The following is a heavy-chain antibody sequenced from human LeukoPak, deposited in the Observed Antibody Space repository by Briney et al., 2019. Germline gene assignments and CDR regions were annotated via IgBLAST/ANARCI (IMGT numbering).Heavy chain of an antibody. CDR2: CNTETT. CDR1: GGSISRSSYY. D-gene: IGHD1-14*01. CDR3: ARHPTLTSGGNFDY. J-gene: IGHJ4*02. V-gene: IGHV4-39*01. Sequence: SETLSLTCSVSGGSISRSSYYWGWIRQPPGRGWSGLGVCNTETTYYNPSLQSRVTISVDTSKNQLSLKLSSVTAADTAVYYCARHPTLTSGGNFDYWGQGTLVTVSS.